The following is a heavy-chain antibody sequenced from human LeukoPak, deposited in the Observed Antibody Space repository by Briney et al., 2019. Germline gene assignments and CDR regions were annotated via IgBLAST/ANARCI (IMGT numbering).Heavy chain of an antibody. V-gene: IGHV3-7*01. D-gene: IGHD1-14*01. CDR1: GFTFSGYW. CDR3: ARGGTIMKAF. CDR2: IKPEGRHQ. Sequence: PGGSLRLSCAASGFTFSGYWMTWVRQAPGKGLEWVATIKPEGRHQYYVDSLRGGLTISRDNTKNSVYLQMKSLRAEDTAVYFCARGGTIMKAFCGQGPLAPVSS. J-gene: IGHJ4*02.